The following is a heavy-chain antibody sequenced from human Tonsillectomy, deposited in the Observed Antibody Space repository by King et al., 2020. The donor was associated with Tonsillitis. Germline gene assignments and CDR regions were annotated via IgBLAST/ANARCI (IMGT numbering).Heavy chain of an antibody. CDR1: GLNFDDYA. J-gene: IGHJ3*02. Sequence: VQLVESGGGVVQPGGSLRLACAASGLNFDDYAMHWVRQAPGKGLEWVSLISGDGGSPYYADSVKGRFTVSRENSKNSLYLQMNSLRTEDTAFYYCAKAPGRWLHDGFDIWGQGTMVTVSS. CDR2: ISGDGGSP. V-gene: IGHV3-43*02. D-gene: IGHD4-23*01. CDR3: AKAPGRWLHDGFDI.